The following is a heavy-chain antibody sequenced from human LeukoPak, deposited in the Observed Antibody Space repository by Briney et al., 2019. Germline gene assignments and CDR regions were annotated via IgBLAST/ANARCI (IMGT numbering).Heavy chain of an antibody. Sequence: ASVKVSCKASGYTFTSYYMHWVRQAPGQGLEWMGIINPSGGSTSYAQKFQGRVTMTRDTSTSTVYMELSGLRSEDTAVYYCARDYRDSSGYGPYYYYYYMDVWGKGTTVTISS. V-gene: IGHV1-46*01. CDR1: GYTFTSYY. CDR2: INPSGGST. CDR3: ARDYRDSSGYGPYYYYYYMDV. J-gene: IGHJ6*03. D-gene: IGHD3-22*01.